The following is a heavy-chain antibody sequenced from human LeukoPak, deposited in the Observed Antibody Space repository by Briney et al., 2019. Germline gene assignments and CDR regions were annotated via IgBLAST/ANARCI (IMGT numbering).Heavy chain of an antibody. J-gene: IGHJ3*02. CDR3: ARDTGTTVLDAFDI. Sequence: SETLSLTCTVSGGSISSYYWSWIRQPAGKGLEWYGRIYTRGSTNYNPSLKSRVTMSVDTSKNQFSLKLSSVTAADTAVYYCARDTGTTVLDAFDIWGQGTMVTVSS. CDR1: GGSISSYY. V-gene: IGHV4-4*07. CDR2: IYTRGST. D-gene: IGHD1-7*01.